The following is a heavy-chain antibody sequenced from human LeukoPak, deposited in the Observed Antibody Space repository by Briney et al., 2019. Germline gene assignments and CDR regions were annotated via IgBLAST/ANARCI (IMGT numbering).Heavy chain of an antibody. CDR1: GFTFSSYA. J-gene: IGHJ4*02. D-gene: IGHD3-22*01. V-gene: IGHV3-23*01. CDR3: AKGSYYDSSGSFYFDY. CDR2: ISGSGDNT. Sequence: QSGGSLRLSCAASGFTFSSYAMSWVRQAPGKGLEWVSGISGSGDNTCYADSVKGRFTISRDNSKNTLYAQVNSLGTEDTAAYYCAKGSYYDSSGSFYFDYWGQGTLVTVSS.